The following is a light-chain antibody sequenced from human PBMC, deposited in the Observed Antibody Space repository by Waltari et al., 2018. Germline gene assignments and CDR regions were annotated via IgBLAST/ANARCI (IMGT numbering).Light chain of an antibody. CDR2: AAS. V-gene: IGKV1-33*01. CDR3: QQHDNLPLA. Sequence: EIQMTQSPSSLSTSVGDRVTITCQTSPDISNYLTWYQQKPGKAPKPLIYAASNLETGVPSRFSGSGSGTNFTFTISSLQPEDIATYYCQQHDNLPLAFGGGTKVEIK. CDR1: PDISNY. J-gene: IGKJ4*01.